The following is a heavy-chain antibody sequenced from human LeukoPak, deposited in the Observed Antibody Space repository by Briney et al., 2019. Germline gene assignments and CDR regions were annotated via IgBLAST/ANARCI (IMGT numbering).Heavy chain of an antibody. J-gene: IGHJ4*02. CDR3: AKGVSTGYFYHYGYYFDY. V-gene: IGHV3-21*01. D-gene: IGHD3-22*01. CDR2: ISSSSRDI. CDR1: GFTFSNSG. Sequence: KPWGSLRLSGAASGFTFSNSGMHWVRQAPGKGMEWVAAISSSSRDIFYADSAKGRFSISRDNTQNSLSLQMSSLKAEDTAVYYCAKGVSTGYFYHYGYYFDYWGQGTLVTVSS.